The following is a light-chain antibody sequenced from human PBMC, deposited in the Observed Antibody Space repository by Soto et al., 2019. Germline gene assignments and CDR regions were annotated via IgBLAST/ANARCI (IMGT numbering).Light chain of an antibody. V-gene: IGLV1-44*01. CDR1: SSNIGSNT. Sequence: QSVLTQPPSASGTPGQRVTISCSGSSSNIGSNTVNWYQQLPGTAPKHLIYSNNQRPSGVPDRFSGSKSGTSASLAISGLQSEDEADYYCAAWDDSLNGHGVFGGGTKLTVL. CDR3: AAWDDSLNGHGV. J-gene: IGLJ2*01. CDR2: SNN.